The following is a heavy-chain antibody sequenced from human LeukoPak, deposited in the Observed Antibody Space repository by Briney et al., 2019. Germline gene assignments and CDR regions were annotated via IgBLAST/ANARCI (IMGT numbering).Heavy chain of an antibody. D-gene: IGHD2-15*01. CDR3: ARGGLLHDAFDI. V-gene: IGHV4-39*07. CDR1: GGSISSYY. J-gene: IGHJ3*02. CDR2: IYYSGST. Sequence: SETLSLTCTVSGGSISSYYWGWIRQPPGKGLEWIGSIYYSGSTYYNPSLKSRVTISVDTSKNQFSLKLSSVTAADTAVYYCARGGLLHDAFDIWGQGTMVTVSS.